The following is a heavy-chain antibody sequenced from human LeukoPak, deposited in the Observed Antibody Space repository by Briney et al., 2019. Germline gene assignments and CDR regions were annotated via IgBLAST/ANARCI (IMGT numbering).Heavy chain of an antibody. CDR1: GGSISSHY. CDR2: IYYSGST. J-gene: IGHJ3*02. CDR3: ARETTVVTPGRSDVFDI. V-gene: IGHV4-59*11. Sequence: PSETLSLTCTVSGGSISSHYWNWIRQPPGKGLEWIGYIYYSGSTNYNPSLKSRVTISVDTSKNQFSLKLSSVTAADTGVYHCARETTVVTPGRSDVFDIWGQGTMVTVSS. D-gene: IGHD4-23*01.